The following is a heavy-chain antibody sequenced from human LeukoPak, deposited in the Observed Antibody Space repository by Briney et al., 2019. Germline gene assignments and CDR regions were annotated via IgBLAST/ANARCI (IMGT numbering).Heavy chain of an antibody. V-gene: IGHV4-59*01. CDR2: IYYSGST. D-gene: IGHD2/OR15-2a*01. Sequence: KPSETLSLTCTVSGGSISSYYWSWIRQPPGKGLEWIGYIYYSGSTKYKPSLKSRATISVHTPKNQFSLKLSSVTSADTAVYYCASASLNIYAFDIWGQGTMVTVSS. CDR1: GGSISSYY. J-gene: IGHJ3*02. CDR3: ASASLNIYAFDI.